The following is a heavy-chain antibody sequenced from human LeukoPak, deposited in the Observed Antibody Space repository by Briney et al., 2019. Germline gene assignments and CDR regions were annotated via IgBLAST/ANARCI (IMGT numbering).Heavy chain of an antibody. CDR3: AKATTVPWGLYYYYGMDV. V-gene: IGHV3-30*02. Sequence: HPGGSLRLSCAASGFTFTTFGMHWVRQAPGKGLEWVAFIQYDGTVTYYTDSVKGRFTISRDNSKNTLYLQMNSLRAEDTAVYYCAKATTVPWGLYYYYGMDVWGQGTTVTVSS. CDR1: GFTFTTFG. J-gene: IGHJ6*02. D-gene: IGHD4-17*01. CDR2: IQYDGTVT.